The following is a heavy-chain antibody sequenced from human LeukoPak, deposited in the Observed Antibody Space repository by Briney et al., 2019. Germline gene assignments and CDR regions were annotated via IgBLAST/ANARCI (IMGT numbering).Heavy chain of an antibody. CDR3: ARLSGYDWESFHDY. D-gene: IGHD5-12*01. J-gene: IGHJ4*02. Sequence: GASVKVSCKASGYTFTGYYMHWVRQAPGQGLEWMGWINPNSGGTNYAQKFQGRVTISVDTSKNQFSLRLSSVTAADTAVYYCARLSGYDWESFHDYWGQGILVTVSS. V-gene: IGHV1-2*02. CDR2: INPNSGGT. CDR1: GYTFTGYY.